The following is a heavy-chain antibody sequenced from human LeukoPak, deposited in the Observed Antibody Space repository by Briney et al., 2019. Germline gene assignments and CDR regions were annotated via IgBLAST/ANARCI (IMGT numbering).Heavy chain of an antibody. D-gene: IGHD6-19*01. CDR3: ARKAVYYYGMDV. Sequence: GESLKVSCGGAGYSFTSYWIAWVRQMPGKGLEWMGIIYPGDSETIYSPSFQGQVTISADNSITTAYLQWSSLKASDTAMYYCARKAVYYYGMDVWGQGTAVTVSS. V-gene: IGHV5-51*01. CDR1: GYSFTSYW. J-gene: IGHJ6*02. CDR2: IYPGDSET.